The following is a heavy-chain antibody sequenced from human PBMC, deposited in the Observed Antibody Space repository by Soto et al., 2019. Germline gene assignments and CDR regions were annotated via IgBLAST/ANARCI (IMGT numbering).Heavy chain of an antibody. V-gene: IGHV5-51*01. J-gene: IGHJ3*02. CDR1: GYSFTSYW. CDR3: ASTIAARHDAFDI. CDR2: IYPGDSDT. Sequence: PVASLTFSCKGSGYSFTSYWICWVRQRPGKGLEWMGIIYPGDSDTRYSPSFQGQVTISADKSISTAYLQWSSLKASDTAMYYCASTIAARHDAFDIWGQGTMVTVSS. D-gene: IGHD6-6*01.